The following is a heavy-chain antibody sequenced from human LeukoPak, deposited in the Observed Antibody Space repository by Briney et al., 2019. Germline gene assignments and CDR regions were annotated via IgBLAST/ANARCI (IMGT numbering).Heavy chain of an antibody. V-gene: IGHV3-49*03. Sequence: GGSLRLSCTASGFTFGDYLMSWFRQAPGKGLEWIGFISGGTTEYAASVKGRFTISRDDSTSIAYLQMNSLTTEDTDVYYCSRGSGWLSVYWGQGTLVTVSS. CDR3: SRGSGWLSVY. CDR2: ISGGTT. J-gene: IGHJ4*02. CDR1: GFTFGDYL. D-gene: IGHD6-19*01.